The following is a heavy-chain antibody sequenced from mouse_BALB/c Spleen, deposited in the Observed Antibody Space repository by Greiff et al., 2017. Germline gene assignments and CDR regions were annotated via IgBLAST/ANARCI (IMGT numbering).Heavy chain of an antibody. CDR3: ARGQGLLPWFAY. CDR1: GFTFSSFG. Sequence: EVQGVESGGGLVQPGGSRKLSCAASGFTFSSFGMHWVRQAPEKGLEWVAYISSGSSTIYYADTVKGRFTISRDNPKNTLFLQMTSLRSEDTAMYYCARGQGLLPWFAYWGQGTLVTVSA. V-gene: IGHV5-17*02. D-gene: IGHD3-3*01. CDR2: ISSGSSTI. J-gene: IGHJ3*01.